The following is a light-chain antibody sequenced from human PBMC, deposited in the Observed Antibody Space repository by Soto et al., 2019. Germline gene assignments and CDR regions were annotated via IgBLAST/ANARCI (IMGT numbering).Light chain of an antibody. Sequence: EVVLTQSPNTLSLYPGESATLSCRASQAVSSTYLVWYQQKPGLAPRLLIYGASSRAPGISDRFSGSGSGTDFTLTISRLEPEDFAVYYCHQCGNSWWTFGEGTKVEIK. V-gene: IGKV3-20*01. J-gene: IGKJ1*01. CDR2: GAS. CDR3: HQCGNSWWT. CDR1: QAVSSTY.